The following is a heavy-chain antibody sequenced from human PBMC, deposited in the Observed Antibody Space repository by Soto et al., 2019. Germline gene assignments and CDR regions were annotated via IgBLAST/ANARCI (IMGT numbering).Heavy chain of an antibody. J-gene: IGHJ4*02. V-gene: IGHV3-30-3*01. CDR2: MSYDGSNK. CDR3: ARVLTPPLDY. CDR1: GFTFSTYA. Sequence: QVQLVESGGGVVQPGRSLRLSCAASGFTFSTYAMHWVRQAPGKGLEWVAVMSYDGSNKYYADSVKGRFTISRDNSKNMLYLQINSLRAEDTAVYYCARVLTPPLDYWGQGTLVTVSS. D-gene: IGHD3-9*01.